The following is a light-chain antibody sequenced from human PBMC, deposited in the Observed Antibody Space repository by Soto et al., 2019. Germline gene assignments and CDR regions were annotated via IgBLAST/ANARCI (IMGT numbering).Light chain of an antibody. CDR1: QNIDNN. V-gene: IGKV3D-15*01. Sequence: EIVMTQSPATLSVSPGDRVTLSCRASQNIDNNLAGYQQRPGQPPRLLIYGASTRANGIPARFSGSRSGTEFTLTISSLQSEDFAVYYCQQYNNWPPLTFGGGTKVEIK. CDR2: GAS. J-gene: IGKJ4*01. CDR3: QQYNNWPPLT.